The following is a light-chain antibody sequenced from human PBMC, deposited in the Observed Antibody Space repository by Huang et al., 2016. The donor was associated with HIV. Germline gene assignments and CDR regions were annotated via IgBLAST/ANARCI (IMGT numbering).Light chain of an antibody. CDR1: QSIRSSF. CDR2: GAS. V-gene: IGKV3-20*01. Sequence: EIVLTQSPGTLSLSPGERATLSCRTSQSIRSSFLAWYQQQSGQAPRLLSYGASNSATGSPDRFRGSGSGTDFTLTINRLEPEDFAVYYCQQYSNSPSFTFGPGTRVDVK. CDR3: QQYSNSPSFT. J-gene: IGKJ3*01.